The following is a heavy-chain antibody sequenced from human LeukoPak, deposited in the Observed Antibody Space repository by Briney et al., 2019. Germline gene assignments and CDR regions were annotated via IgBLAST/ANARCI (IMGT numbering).Heavy chain of an antibody. J-gene: IGHJ4*02. D-gene: IGHD6-6*01. Sequence: SETLSLTCTVSGGSISSSSYYWGWIRQPPGKGLEWIGSIYYSGSTYYNPSLKSRVTISVDTSKNQFSLKLSSVAAADTAVYDCARISVLAARPFDYWGQGTLVTVSS. CDR3: ARISVLAARPFDY. V-gene: IGHV4-39*01. CDR1: GGSISSSSYY. CDR2: IYYSGST.